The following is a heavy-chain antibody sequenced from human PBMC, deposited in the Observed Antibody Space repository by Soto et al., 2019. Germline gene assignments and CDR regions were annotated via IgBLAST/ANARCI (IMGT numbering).Heavy chain of an antibody. J-gene: IGHJ4*02. Sequence: SETLSLTCAVSGGSISSGGYSWSWIRQPPGKGLEWIGYIYHSGSTYYNPSLKSRVTISVDRSKNQFSLKLSSVTAADTAVYYCASGTLYYDILTGYPTPYYFDYWGQGTLVTVSS. D-gene: IGHD3-9*01. V-gene: IGHV4-30-2*01. CDR2: IYHSGST. CDR3: ASGTLYYDILTGYPTPYYFDY. CDR1: GGSISSGGYS.